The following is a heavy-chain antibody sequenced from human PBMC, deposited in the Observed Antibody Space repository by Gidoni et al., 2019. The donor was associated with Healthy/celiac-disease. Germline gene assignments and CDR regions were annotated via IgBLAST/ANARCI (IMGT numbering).Heavy chain of an antibody. D-gene: IGHD3-10*01. Sequence: EVQLVASGGGLVQPGGSLQLSCAASGFTFSGSAMHWVRQASGKGLEWVGRIRSKVNSYATAYAASVKGRLTISRDDSKNTAYLKMNSLKTEDTAVYYCTRHVVSRGSGTGGRFDPWGQGTLVTVSS. J-gene: IGHJ5*02. CDR1: GFTFSGSA. V-gene: IGHV3-73*02. CDR3: TRHVVSRGSGTGGRFDP. CDR2: IRSKVNSYAT.